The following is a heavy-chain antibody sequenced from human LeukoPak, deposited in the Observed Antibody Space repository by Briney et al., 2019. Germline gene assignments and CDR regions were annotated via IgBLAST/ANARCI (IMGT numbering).Heavy chain of an antibody. CDR1: GYTFTSYD. Sequence: ASVKVSCKASGYTFTSYDINWVRQATGQGLEWMGWMNPNSGNTGYAQKFRGRVTMTRNTSISTAYMELSSLRSEDTAVYYCARRNPYSSSWYDGFDYWGQGTLVTVSS. CDR2: MNPNSGNT. V-gene: IGHV1-8*01. D-gene: IGHD6-13*01. CDR3: ARRNPYSSSWYDGFDY. J-gene: IGHJ4*02.